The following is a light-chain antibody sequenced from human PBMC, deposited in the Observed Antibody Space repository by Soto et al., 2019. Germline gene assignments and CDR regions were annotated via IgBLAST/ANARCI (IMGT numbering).Light chain of an antibody. V-gene: IGKV3-20*01. Sequence: EIVLTQSPGTLSLSPGERATLSCRASQSVSSSYLAWYQQKPGQAPRLLIYGASSRATGIPDRFSGSGSGTEFTLTISSLQSEDFAVYCCQQYNSWPPTFGQGTKVDI. CDR1: QSVSSSY. CDR2: GAS. CDR3: QQYNSWPPT. J-gene: IGKJ1*01.